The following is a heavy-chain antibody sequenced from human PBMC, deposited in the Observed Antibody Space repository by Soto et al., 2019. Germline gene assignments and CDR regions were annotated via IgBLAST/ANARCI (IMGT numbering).Heavy chain of an antibody. V-gene: IGHV3-9*01. CDR1: GFTFDDYA. CDR3: AKQHCSGGSCYRSYYYYGMDV. Sequence: EVQLVESGGGLVQPGRSLRLSCAASGFTFDDYAMHWVWQAPGKGLEWVSGISWNSGSIGYADSVKGRFTISRDNAKNSLYLQMNSLRAEDTALYYCAKQHCSGGSCYRSYYYYGMDVWGQGTTVTVSS. D-gene: IGHD2-15*01. J-gene: IGHJ6*02. CDR2: ISWNSGSI.